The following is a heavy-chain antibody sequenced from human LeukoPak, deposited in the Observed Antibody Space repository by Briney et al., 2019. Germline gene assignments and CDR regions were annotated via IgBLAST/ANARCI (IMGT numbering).Heavy chain of an antibody. CDR2: INPILGIA. J-gene: IGHJ4*02. CDR1: GGTFSSYA. D-gene: IGHD5-24*01. Sequence: SVKVSCKASGGTFSSYAISWVRQAPGQGLEWMGRINPILGIANYAQKFQGRVTITADKSTSTAYMELSSLRSEDTAVYYCARGEWLQSGRGLFDYWGQGTLVTVSS. V-gene: IGHV1-69*04. CDR3: ARGEWLQSGRGLFDY.